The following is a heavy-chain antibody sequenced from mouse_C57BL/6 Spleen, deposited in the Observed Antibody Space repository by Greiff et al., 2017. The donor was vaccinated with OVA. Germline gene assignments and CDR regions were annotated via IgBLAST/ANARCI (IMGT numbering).Heavy chain of an antibody. CDR2: IDPSDSYT. Sequence: QVQLQQPGAELVMPGASVKLSCKASGYTFTSYWMHWVKQRPGQGLEWIGEIDPSDSYTNYNQKFKGKSTLTVDKSSSTAYMQLSSLTSEDSAVYYCARWRSDGYYFDYWGQGTTLTVSS. CDR1: GYTFTSYW. J-gene: IGHJ2*01. V-gene: IGHV1-69*01. CDR3: ARWRSDGYYFDY. D-gene: IGHD2-3*01.